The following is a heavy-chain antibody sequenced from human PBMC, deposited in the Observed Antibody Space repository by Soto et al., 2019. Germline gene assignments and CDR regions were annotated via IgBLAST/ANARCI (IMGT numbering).Heavy chain of an antibody. CDR1: GGSISSGGYY. Sequence: QVQLQESGPGLVKPSQTLSLTCTVSGGSISSGGYYWSWIRQHPGKGLEWIGYIYYSGSTYYNPSLKSRVTISVDTSKNQFSLKLSSVTAADTAVYYCARDRGYCTNGVCYGYFDYWGQGTLVTVSS. V-gene: IGHV4-31*03. CDR2: IYYSGST. D-gene: IGHD2-8*01. J-gene: IGHJ4*02. CDR3: ARDRGYCTNGVCYGYFDY.